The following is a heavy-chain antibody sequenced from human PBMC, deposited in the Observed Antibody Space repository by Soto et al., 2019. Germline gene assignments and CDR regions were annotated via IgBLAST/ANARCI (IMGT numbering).Heavy chain of an antibody. V-gene: IGHV1-69*13. Sequence: ASVKVSCKASGYTFTSYGISWVRQAPGQGLEWMGGIIPIFGTANYAQKFQGRVTITADESTSTAYMELSSLRSEDTAVYYCARDLRLGKRIVATITWGVDNWFDPWGQGTLVTVSS. CDR3: ARDLRLGKRIVATITWGVDNWFDP. CDR1: GYTFTSYG. J-gene: IGHJ5*02. CDR2: IIPIFGTA. D-gene: IGHD5-12*01.